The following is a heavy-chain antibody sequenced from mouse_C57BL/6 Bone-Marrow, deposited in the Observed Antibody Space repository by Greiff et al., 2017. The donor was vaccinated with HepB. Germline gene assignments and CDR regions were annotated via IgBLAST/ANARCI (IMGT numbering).Heavy chain of an antibody. V-gene: IGHV5-17*01. D-gene: IGHD2-4*01. J-gene: IGHJ4*01. CDR2: ISSGSSTI. CDR3: ARPMITTGYYAMDY. Sequence: EVNVVESGGGLVKPGGSLKLSCAASGFTFSDYGMHWVRQAPEKGLEWVAYISSGSSTIYYADTVKGRFTISRDNAKNTLFLQMTSLRSEDTAMYYCARPMITTGYYAMDYWGQGTSVTVSS. CDR1: GFTFSDYG.